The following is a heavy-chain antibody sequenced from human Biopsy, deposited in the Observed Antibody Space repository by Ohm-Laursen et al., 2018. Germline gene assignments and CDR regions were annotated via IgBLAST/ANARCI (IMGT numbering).Heavy chain of an antibody. CDR1: GDSINNYY. J-gene: IGHJ3*02. D-gene: IGHD1-26*01. Sequence: SETLSLTCAVSGDSINNYYWSWIRQPAGKGLEWIGRIYTSGSPNYNLSLESRVTMSADSTKNQFPLNLRFVTAADTAVYYCARGTGRYYVYGAFDIWGQGTVVTVSS. CDR2: IYTSGSP. V-gene: IGHV4-4*07. CDR3: ARGTGRYYVYGAFDI.